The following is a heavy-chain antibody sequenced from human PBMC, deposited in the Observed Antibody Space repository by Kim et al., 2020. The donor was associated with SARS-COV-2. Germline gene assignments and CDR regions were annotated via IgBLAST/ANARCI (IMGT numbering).Heavy chain of an antibody. J-gene: IGHJ4*01. CDR1: GGSVTSGSYY. D-gene: IGHD3-10*01. CDR3: PRGERRGTLGTYRTGAFEC. Sequence: SETLSLTCSVSGGSVTSGSYYWSWIRQPPGGGLEWIGYIYYIGTTNYNPSLKSRVTLSMDTSKNQFSLNLTSMTAADTAGYYCPRGERRGTLGTYRTGAFECWGHGTLVTVSS. CDR2: IYYIGTT. V-gene: IGHV4-61*01.